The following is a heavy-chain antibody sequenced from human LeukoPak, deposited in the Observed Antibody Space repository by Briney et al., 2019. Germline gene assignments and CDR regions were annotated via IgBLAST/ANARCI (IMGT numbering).Heavy chain of an antibody. D-gene: IGHD6-6*01. CDR2: IYYSGST. CDR1: GGSINDSGYY. CDR3: ARCSSSSNPHDAFDI. J-gene: IGHJ3*02. V-gene: IGHV4-31*03. Sequence: PSETLSLTCTVSGGSINDSGYYWSWIRQHPGKGLEWIGYIYYSGSTYYNPSLKSRVTISVDTSKNQFSLKLSSVTAADTAVYYCARCSSSSNPHDAFDIWGQGTMVTVSS.